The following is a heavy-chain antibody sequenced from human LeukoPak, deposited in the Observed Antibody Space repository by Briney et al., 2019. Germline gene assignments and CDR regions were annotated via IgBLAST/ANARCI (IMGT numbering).Heavy chain of an antibody. D-gene: IGHD1-26*01. CDR2: ISYDGSNK. V-gene: IGHV3-30-3*01. Sequence: GGSLRLSCAASGFTFGSYAMHWVRQAPGKGLEWVAVISYDGSNKYYADSVKGRFTISRDNSKNTLYLQMNSLRAEDTAVYYCARDAVSGSYSTHWFDPWGQGTLVTVSS. J-gene: IGHJ5*02. CDR1: GFTFGSYA. CDR3: ARDAVSGSYSTHWFDP.